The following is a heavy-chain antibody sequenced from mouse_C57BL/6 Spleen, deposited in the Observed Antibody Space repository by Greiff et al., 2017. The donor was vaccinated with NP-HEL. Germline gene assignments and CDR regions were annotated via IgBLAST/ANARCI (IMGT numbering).Heavy chain of an antibody. CDR1: GYTFTSYW. V-gene: IGHV1-64*01. Sequence: QVQLKQPGAELVKPGASVKLSCKASGYTFTSYWMHWVKQRPGQGLEWIGMIHPNSGSTNYNEKFKSKATLTVDKSSSTAYMQLSSLTSEDSAVYYCAYYGYDGFDYWGQGTTLTVSS. CDR2: IHPNSGST. D-gene: IGHD2-2*01. J-gene: IGHJ2*01. CDR3: AYYGYDGFDY.